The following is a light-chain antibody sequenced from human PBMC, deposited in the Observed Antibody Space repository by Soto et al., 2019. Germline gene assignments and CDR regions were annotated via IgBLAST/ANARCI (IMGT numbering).Light chain of an antibody. J-gene: IGLJ2*01. CDR1: SRDVGGHDY. Sequence: QSVLTQPASVSGSPGQSITISCTGSSRDVGGHDYVSWYQQLPGKAPKLIIYEVSSRPSGVSSRFSGPKSGNTASLIISGLQAEDEADYYCASYTNANTAVFGRGTKLTVL. CDR3: ASYTNANTAV. CDR2: EVS. V-gene: IGLV2-14*01.